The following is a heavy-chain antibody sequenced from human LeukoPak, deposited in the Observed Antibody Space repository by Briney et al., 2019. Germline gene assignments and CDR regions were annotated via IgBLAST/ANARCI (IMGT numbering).Heavy chain of an antibody. J-gene: IGHJ4*02. CDR1: GFTLSSYW. Sequence: GGSLRLSCAASGFTLSSYWMHWVRQVPGRGLVWVSRIKSDGSDTRYADSVKGRFTISRDNAKNTLYLQMNSLRAEDTAVYYCARGYSSGLHFDYWGQGTLVTVSS. D-gene: IGHD6-19*01. V-gene: IGHV3-74*01. CDR2: IKSDGSDT. CDR3: ARGYSSGLHFDY.